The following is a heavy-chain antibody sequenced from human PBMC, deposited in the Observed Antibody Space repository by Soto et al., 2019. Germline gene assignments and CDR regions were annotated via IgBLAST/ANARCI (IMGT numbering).Heavy chain of an antibody. CDR3: AKDPGYCSGGSCYSFQH. CDR2: IGGSGGST. V-gene: IGHV3-23*01. J-gene: IGHJ1*01. Sequence: EVQLLESGGGLVQPGGSLRPSCAASGFTFSSYALTWVRQAPGKGLEWSQAIGGSGGSTNYADPVKGRFTTSGDNSKTTLYLQMTSLRAEDTAVYYCAKDPGYCSGGSCYSFQHWGQGTLVTVSS. CDR1: GFTFSSYA. D-gene: IGHD2-15*01.